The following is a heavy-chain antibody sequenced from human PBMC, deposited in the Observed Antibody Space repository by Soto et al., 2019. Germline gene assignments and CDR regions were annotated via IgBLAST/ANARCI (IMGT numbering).Heavy chain of an antibody. Sequence: QLQLQESGSGLVKPSQTLSLTCAVSGGSVSSGGYCWSWIRQPPGKGLEWIGYISHSGNTYYNPSLKSRVTTSEDRSKNQFSLKLSSVTAADTAVYYCARGYFGSGSYILDFWGQGTLVTVSS. CDR2: ISHSGNT. CDR1: GGSVSSGGYC. D-gene: IGHD3-10*01. V-gene: IGHV4-30-2*01. CDR3: ARGYFGSGSYILDF. J-gene: IGHJ4*02.